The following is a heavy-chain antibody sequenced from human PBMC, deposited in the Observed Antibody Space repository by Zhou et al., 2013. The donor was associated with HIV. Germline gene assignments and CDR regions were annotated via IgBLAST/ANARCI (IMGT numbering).Heavy chain of an antibody. J-gene: IGHJ4*02. Sequence: QVQLQQWGAGLLKPSETLSLTCAVYGGSFSGYYWSWIRQTPGKGLEWIGEINHSGNTNYNPSLSGRVTMSVDTSKNQFSLKVGFMTAADTGVYYCARPDSSGWYFDSWGQGTLVTVSS. V-gene: IGHV4-34*01. D-gene: IGHD6-19*01. CDR2: INHSGNT. CDR3: ARPDSSGWYFDS. CDR1: GGSFSGYY.